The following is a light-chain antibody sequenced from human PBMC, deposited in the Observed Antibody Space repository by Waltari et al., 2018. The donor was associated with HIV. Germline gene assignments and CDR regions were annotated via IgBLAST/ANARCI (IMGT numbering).Light chain of an antibody. Sequence: QSALTPPRSVSGSPGQSVTISRTGTSSDVGGYTYASWYQPHPGKAPKLMIYDVSKRPSGVPDRFSGSKSGNTASLTISGLQAEDEADYYCCSYAGSYKVFGTGTKVTVL. V-gene: IGLV2-11*01. CDR1: SSDVGGYTY. CDR3: CSYAGSYKV. CDR2: DVS. J-gene: IGLJ1*01.